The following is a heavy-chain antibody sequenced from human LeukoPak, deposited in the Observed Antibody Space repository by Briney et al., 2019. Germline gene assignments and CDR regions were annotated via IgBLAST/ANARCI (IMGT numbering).Heavy chain of an antibody. D-gene: IGHD2-2*01. V-gene: IGHV3-64*01. Sequence: SGGSLRLSCAASGFTFSSSAMHWVRQAPGKGLEHVSTISTNEITTYYANSVKGRFTISRDNSKNTLYLQMGSLRAEDMAVYYCARGAPHCSKTSCYSYYYGMDVWGQGTTVTVSS. CDR1: GFTFSSSA. CDR2: ISTNEITT. CDR3: ARGAPHCSKTSCYSYYYGMDV. J-gene: IGHJ6*02.